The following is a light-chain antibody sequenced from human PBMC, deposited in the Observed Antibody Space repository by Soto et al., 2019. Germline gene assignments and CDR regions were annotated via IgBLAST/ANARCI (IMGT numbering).Light chain of an antibody. V-gene: IGLV2-14*01. J-gene: IGLJ1*01. CDR1: SSDVGDYPY. CDR2: EVT. CDR3: SSYSRTNTLV. Sequence: QSVLTQSASVSGSPGQSITISCTGTSSDVGDYPYVSWYQQHPGKVPKLIIYEVTNRPSGVSGRFSGSKSENTASLTISGLQAEDEADYYCSSYSRTNTLVFGSGTKLTVL.